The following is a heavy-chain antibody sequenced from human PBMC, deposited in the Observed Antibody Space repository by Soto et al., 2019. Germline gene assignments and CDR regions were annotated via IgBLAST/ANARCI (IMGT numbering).Heavy chain of an antibody. CDR3: AKDQSGSYYAGLAY. Sequence: QVQLVESGGGVVQPGRSLRLSCAASGFTFSSYGMHWVRQAPGKGLEWVAVISYDGSNKYYADSVKGRFTISRDNSKNTLYLQMNSLRAEDTAVYYCAKDQSGSYYAGLAYWGQATLVTVSS. CDR2: ISYDGSNK. D-gene: IGHD1-26*01. V-gene: IGHV3-30*18. CDR1: GFTFSSYG. J-gene: IGHJ4*02.